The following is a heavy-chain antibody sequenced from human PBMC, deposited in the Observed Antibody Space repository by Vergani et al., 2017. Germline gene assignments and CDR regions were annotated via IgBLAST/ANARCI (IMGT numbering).Heavy chain of an antibody. CDR2: INPSGGST. CDR1: GYTFTSYY. D-gene: IGHD2-2*01. J-gene: IGHJ6*03. Sequence: QVQLVQSGAEVKKPGASVKVSCKASGYTFTSYYMHWVRQAPGQGLEWMGIINPSGGSTSYAQKFQGRVTMTRDTSTSTVYMELSSLRSEDTAVYYCASVVVVPAANLGHDYYYYMDVWGKGTTVTVSS. V-gene: IGHV1-46*01. CDR3: ASVVVVPAANLGHDYYYYMDV.